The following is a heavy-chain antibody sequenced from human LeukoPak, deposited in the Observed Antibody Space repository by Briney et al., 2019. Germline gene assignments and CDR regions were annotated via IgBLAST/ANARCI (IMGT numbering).Heavy chain of an antibody. CDR3: ARVRVTGYSNFAY. CDR1: GFTISYY. D-gene: IGHD3-9*01. V-gene: IGHV3-53*01. J-gene: IGHJ4*02. CDR2: IYHSGNT. Sequence: PGGSLRLSCAASGFTISYYMAWVRQAPGKGLEWVSVIYHSGNTDYADSVKGRFTISRDNSKNTVYLQMSSLRAEDTAVYYCARVRVTGYSNFAYWGQGTLVTVSS.